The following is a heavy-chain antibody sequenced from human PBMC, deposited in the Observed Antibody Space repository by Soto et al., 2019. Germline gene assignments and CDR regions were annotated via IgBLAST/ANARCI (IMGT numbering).Heavy chain of an antibody. Sequence: GGSLRLSCAASGFTFSSYEMNWVRQAPGKGLEWVSYISSSGSTIYYADSVKGRFTISRDNAKNSLYLQMNSLRAEDTAVYYCARTEDYYGSGSYYSPDAFDIWGQGTMVT. D-gene: IGHD3-10*01. CDR3: ARTEDYYGSGSYYSPDAFDI. CDR1: GFTFSSYE. J-gene: IGHJ3*02. CDR2: ISSSGSTI. V-gene: IGHV3-48*03.